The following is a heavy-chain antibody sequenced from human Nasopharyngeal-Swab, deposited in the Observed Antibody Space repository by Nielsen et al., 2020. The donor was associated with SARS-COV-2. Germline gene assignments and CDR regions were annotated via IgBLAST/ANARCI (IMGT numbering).Heavy chain of an antibody. J-gene: IGHJ4*02. V-gene: IGHV3-30-3*01. Sequence: GGSLRLSCAASGFTFSSSAMHWVRQAPGEGLEWVAVISYDGSNKYFADSVKGRFTISRDNSKNTLYLQMNSLRAEDTAVYYCASPPLDSSGYYYGFHYWGRGTLVTVSS. D-gene: IGHD3-22*01. CDR3: ASPPLDSSGYYYGFHY. CDR1: GFTFSSSA. CDR2: ISYDGSNK.